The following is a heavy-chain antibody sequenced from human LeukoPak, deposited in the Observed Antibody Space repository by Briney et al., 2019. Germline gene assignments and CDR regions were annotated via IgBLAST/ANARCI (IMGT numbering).Heavy chain of an antibody. CDR1: GFTFSSYS. D-gene: IGHD5-18*01. J-gene: IGHJ4*02. CDR3: ARVTGYSYGSDY. V-gene: IGHV3-48*01. Sequence: GGSLRLSCAASGFTFSSYSMHWVRQAPGKGLEWISHMSFSNSAIYYADSVKGRFTISRDNAKNSLYLQMNSLRAEDTAVYYCARVTGYSYGSDYWGQGTLVTVSS. CDR2: MSFSNSAI.